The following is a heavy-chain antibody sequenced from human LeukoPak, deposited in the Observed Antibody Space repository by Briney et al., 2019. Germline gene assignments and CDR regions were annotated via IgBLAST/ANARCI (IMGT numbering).Heavy chain of an antibody. D-gene: IGHD1-1*01. CDR2: IYFSGAT. V-gene: IGHV4-39*01. CDR3: AKLSSNWYFDS. Sequence: PSETLSLTCTVSGGSISSNIYFWGWIRQTPEKGLEWIGNIYFSGATYYNPSLKSRVTISVDTSKNQFSLSLSVVAAADTAVYYCAKLSSNWYFDSWAGEPWSPSPQ. CDR1: GGSISSNIYF. J-gene: IGHJ4*02.